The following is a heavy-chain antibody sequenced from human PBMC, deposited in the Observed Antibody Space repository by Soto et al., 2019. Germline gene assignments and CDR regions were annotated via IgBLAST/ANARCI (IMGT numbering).Heavy chain of an antibody. CDR1: GDSVSNDNDY. D-gene: IGHD3-16*01. Sequence: QVQLQEAGPGLVKPSETLSLTVAVSGDSVSNDNDYWSWVRQPPGKGLEWIGYIYYSGTTNYNSYLKSRLSLSVDMSKNQFSLKLASVTAADTAVYFCARSQRGRTAFTFDYWGQGALVTVSS. CDR3: ARSQRGRTAFTFDY. J-gene: IGHJ4*02. CDR2: IYYSGTT. V-gene: IGHV4-61*01.